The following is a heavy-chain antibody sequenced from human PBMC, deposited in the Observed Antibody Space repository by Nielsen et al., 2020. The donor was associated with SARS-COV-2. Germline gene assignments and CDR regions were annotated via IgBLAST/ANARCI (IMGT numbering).Heavy chain of an antibody. V-gene: IGHV1-3*01. J-gene: IGHJ5*02. D-gene: IGHD3-3*01. Sequence: ASVKVSCKASGYTFTSYAMHWVRQAPGQRLEWMGWINAGNGNTKYSQKFQGRVTMTRDTSISTAYMELSRLRSDDTAVYYCATSGVLRFLGGFDPWGQGTLVTVSS. CDR2: INAGNGNT. CDR1: GYTFTSYA. CDR3: ATSGVLRFLGGFDP.